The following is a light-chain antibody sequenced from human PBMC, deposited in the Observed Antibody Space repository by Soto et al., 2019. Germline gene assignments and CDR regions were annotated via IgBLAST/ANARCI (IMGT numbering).Light chain of an antibody. CDR2: EVS. J-gene: IGLJ2*01. V-gene: IGLV2-8*01. Sequence: QSVLTQPPSASGSPGQSVTISCTGTSSDVGGYNYVSWYQQHPGKAPKLMIYEVSKRPSGVPDRFSGSKSGNTASLTVSGLQAEDDADYYCRSYAGSNIFFGGGTKLTVL. CDR1: SSDVGGYNY. CDR3: RSYAGSNIF.